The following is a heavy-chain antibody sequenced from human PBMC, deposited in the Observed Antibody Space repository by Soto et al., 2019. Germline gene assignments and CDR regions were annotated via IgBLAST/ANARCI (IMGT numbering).Heavy chain of an antibody. CDR1: GFTFSSYA. CDR2: ISGNGGST. J-gene: IGHJ6*02. D-gene: IGHD6-13*01. CDR3: VKGIAAAGYYYYGMDV. V-gene: IGHV3-23*01. Sequence: SGGSLSLSCAASGFTFSSYAMSWVRQAPGKGLEWVSAISGNGGSTYYADSVKGRFTISRDNSKNTLYLQMSSLRAEDTAVYYCVKGIAAAGYYYYGMDVWGQGTTVTVSS.